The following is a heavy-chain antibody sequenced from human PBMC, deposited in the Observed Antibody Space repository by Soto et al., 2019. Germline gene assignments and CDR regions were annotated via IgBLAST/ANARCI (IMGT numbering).Heavy chain of an antibody. V-gene: IGHV3-7*03. D-gene: IGHD3-16*01. CDR3: SNLGGGGL. CDR1: GFTLSNYW. Sequence: EVQLVESGGGLVQPGGSLRLSCVVSGFTLSNYWMSWVRQAPGKGLEWVANIKQDGSEKQYVDSVKGRFTISRDNAKNSLYLQMNSLRVEDTALYYCSNLGGGGLWGQGTMVTVSS. CDR2: IKQDGSEK. J-gene: IGHJ3*01.